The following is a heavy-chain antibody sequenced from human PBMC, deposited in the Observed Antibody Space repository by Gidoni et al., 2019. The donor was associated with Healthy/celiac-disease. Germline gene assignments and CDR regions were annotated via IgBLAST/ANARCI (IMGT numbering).Heavy chain of an antibody. CDR2: TYYRSKWYN. CDR1: GASVPRTSSA. J-gene: IGHJ6*02. V-gene: IGHV6-1*01. CDR3: ARTVWGRSWYYYGMDV. Sequence: QVQLQQSGPGLVTPSQTLSLTCAISGASVPRTSSAWNWNRQSPSRGLEWLGGTYYRSKWYNDYAVSVKSRITINPDTSKNQFSLQLNSVTPEDTAVYYCARTVWGRSWYYYGMDVWGQGTTVTVSS. D-gene: IGHD6-13*01.